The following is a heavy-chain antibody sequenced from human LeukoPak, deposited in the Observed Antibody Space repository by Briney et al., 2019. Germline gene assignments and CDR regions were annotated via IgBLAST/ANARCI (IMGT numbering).Heavy chain of an antibody. CDR2: INHSGST. CDR3: ARGYYDTLTGYYPFDY. Sequence: SETLSLTCAVYGGSFSGYYWSWLRQPPGKGLEWIGEINHSGSTNYNPSLTSRVTISVDTSKNQFSLKLSSVTAADTAVYYCARGYYDTLTGYYPFDYWGQGTLVTVSS. J-gene: IGHJ4*02. CDR1: GGSFSGYY. D-gene: IGHD3-9*01. V-gene: IGHV4-34*01.